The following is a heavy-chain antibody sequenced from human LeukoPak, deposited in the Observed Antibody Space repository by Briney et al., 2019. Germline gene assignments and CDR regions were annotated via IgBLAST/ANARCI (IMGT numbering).Heavy chain of an antibody. J-gene: IGHJ4*02. CDR1: GGSISRSSYY. D-gene: IGHD1-1*01. V-gene: IGHV4-39*01. CDR3: ARQDGTNFDY. Sequence: SETLSLTCSVTGGSISRSSYYWGWIRQPPGKGLEWIGSIYYSGSTYYNPSLKSRVTISVDTSKNQFSLKLSSVTAADTAVYYCARQDGTNFDYWGQGTLVTVSS. CDR2: IYYSGST.